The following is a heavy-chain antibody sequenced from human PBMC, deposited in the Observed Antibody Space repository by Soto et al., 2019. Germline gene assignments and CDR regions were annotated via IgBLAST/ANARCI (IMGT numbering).Heavy chain of an antibody. CDR1: GFTFSSSW. V-gene: IGHV3-7*02. Sequence: EMHLVESGGALVQPGGSLRLSCAASGFTFSSSWMAWVRQAPGKGLEWVANINPEGSAEYYVDSVKGRFTISRDNAKNSLYPQMNSLRLEDTALYYCARHGVWCFDFWGQGTLVSISS. CDR2: INPEGSAE. J-gene: IGHJ4*02. CDR3: ARHGVWCFDF. D-gene: IGHD2-8*02.